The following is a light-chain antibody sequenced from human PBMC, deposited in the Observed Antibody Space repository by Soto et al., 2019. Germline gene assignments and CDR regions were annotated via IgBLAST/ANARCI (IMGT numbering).Light chain of an antibody. Sequence: DIHMTQSPSTLCVALGQIVPLTYRASQTIGSWLAWYQQRPGKAPKLLIYKASSLESGVPSRFSGSGSGTEFTLTISRLEPDDFAAYCCQQDRSPPTTFGQGTKVEFK. CDR2: KAS. V-gene: IGKV1-5*03. CDR3: QQDRSPPTT. J-gene: IGKJ1*01. CDR1: QTIGSW.